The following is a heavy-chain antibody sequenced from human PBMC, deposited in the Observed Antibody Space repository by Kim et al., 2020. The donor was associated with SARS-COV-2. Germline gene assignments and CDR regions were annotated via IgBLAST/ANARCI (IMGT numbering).Heavy chain of an antibody. CDR2: ISSSSSYI. CDR3: ARGGEYCSGGSCYSDGFDP. Sequence: GGSLRLSCAASGFTFSSYSMNWVRQAPGKGLEWVSSISSSSSYIYYADSVKGRFTISRDNAKNSLYLQMNSLRAEDTAVYYCARGGEYCSGGSCYSDGFDPWGQGTLVTVSS. D-gene: IGHD2-15*01. V-gene: IGHV3-21*04. CDR1: GFTFSSYS. J-gene: IGHJ5*02.